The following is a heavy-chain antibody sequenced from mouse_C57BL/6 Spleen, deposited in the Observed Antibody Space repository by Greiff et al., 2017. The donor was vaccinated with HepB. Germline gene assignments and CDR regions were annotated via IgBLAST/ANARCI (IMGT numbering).Heavy chain of an antibody. CDR1: GYTFTSYW. Sequence: QVQLQQPGAELVKPGASVKLSCKASGYTFTSYWMHWVKQRPGRGLEWIGRIDPNSGGTKYNEKFKSTATLTVDKPSSTAYMQISSLTSEDSAVYECARADYGSQAWFAYWGQGTLVTVSA. CDR3: ARADYGSQAWFAY. J-gene: IGHJ3*01. CDR2: IDPNSGGT. V-gene: IGHV1-72*01. D-gene: IGHD1-1*01.